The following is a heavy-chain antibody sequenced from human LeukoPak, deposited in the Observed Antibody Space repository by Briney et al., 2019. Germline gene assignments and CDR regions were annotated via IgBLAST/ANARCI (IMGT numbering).Heavy chain of an antibody. D-gene: IGHD1-26*01. Sequence: ASVKVSCKVSGYTLTELSMHWVRQAPGKGLEWMGGSDPEDGETIYAQKFQGRVTMTEDTSTDTAYMELSSLRSEDTAVYYCATGTGGGLLAAFDIWGQGTMVTVSS. CDR3: ATGTGGGLLAAFDI. CDR2: SDPEDGET. J-gene: IGHJ3*02. CDR1: GYTLTELS. V-gene: IGHV1-24*01.